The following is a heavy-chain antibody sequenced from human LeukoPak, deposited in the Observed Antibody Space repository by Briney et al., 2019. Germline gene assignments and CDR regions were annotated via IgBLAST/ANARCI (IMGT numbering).Heavy chain of an antibody. V-gene: IGHV4-4*02. J-gene: IGHJ4*02. CDR1: GGSISSSNW. CDR2: IYHSGST. CDR3: ARDSYDSSGYYEPLDY. Sequence: SETLSLTCAVSGGSISSSNWWSWVRQPPGKGLEWIGEIYHSGSTNYNPSLKSRVTISVDKSKNQFSLKLSSVTAADTAVYYCARDSYDSSGYYEPLDYWGQGTLVTVSS. D-gene: IGHD3-22*01.